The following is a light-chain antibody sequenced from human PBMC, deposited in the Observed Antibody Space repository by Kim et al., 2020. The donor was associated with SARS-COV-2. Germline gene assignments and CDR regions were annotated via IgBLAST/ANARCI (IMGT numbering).Light chain of an antibody. CDR3: QQRSNWPLT. V-gene: IGKV3-11*01. CDR1: QSVSSY. CDR2: DTS. J-gene: IGKJ4*01. Sequence: LSPGDRATLSCRASQSVSSYLAWYQQKPGQAPRLLIYDTSNRATGIPARFSGSGSGTDFTLTISSLEPEDFAVYYCQQRSNWPLTFGGGTKVDIK.